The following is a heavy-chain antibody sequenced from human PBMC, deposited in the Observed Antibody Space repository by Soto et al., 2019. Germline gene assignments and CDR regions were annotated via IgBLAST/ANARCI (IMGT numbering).Heavy chain of an antibody. D-gene: IGHD1-20*01. CDR2: ISYDGGIE. J-gene: IGHJ6*02. V-gene: IGHV3-30*18. CDR1: GFTFSTFG. CDR3: AKVSRPVGYNWDYGMDV. Sequence: QVQLVESGGGVVQPGRSLRLSCAASGFTFSTFGMHWVRQAPGKGLEWVAVISYDGGIEYYAESVKGRFTISRDNSKNTLFLQMNGLRAEDTAVYYCAKVSRPVGYNWDYGMDVWGQVTTVTVSS.